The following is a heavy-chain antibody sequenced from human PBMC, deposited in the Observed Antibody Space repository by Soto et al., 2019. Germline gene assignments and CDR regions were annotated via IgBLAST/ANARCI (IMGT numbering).Heavy chain of an antibody. V-gene: IGHV1-18*01. Sequence: QVHLVQSGAEVKKPGASVNVSCKTSGYTFTRNGISWVRQAPGQGREWMGWISPNSGNIKYAQKLQGRVIMTTDTSTSTAYMELRSLRFDDTAVYYCVKDRDSNSWPSRDVWGPGTTVTVSS. D-gene: IGHD3-22*01. CDR2: ISPNSGNI. CDR1: GYTFTRNG. CDR3: VKDRDSNSWPSRDV. J-gene: IGHJ6*02.